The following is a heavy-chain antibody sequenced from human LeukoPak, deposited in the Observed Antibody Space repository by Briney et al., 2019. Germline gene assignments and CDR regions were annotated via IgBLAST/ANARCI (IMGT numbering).Heavy chain of an antibody. J-gene: IGHJ4*02. V-gene: IGHV3-21*01. CDR3: ARLPSLYDSSGYYQIDY. D-gene: IGHD3-22*01. CDR2: ISSSSSYI. CDR1: GFTFSDYA. Sequence: GGSLRLSCAASGFTFSDYAMHWVRQAPGKGLEWVSSISSSSSYIYYADSVKGRFTISRDNAKNSLYLQMNSLRAEDTAVYYCARLPSLYDSSGYYQIDYWGQGTLVTVSS.